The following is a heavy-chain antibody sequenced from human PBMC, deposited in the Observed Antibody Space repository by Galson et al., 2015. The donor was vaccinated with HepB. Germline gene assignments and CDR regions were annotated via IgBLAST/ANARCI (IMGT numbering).Heavy chain of an antibody. CDR1: EFTFSNYW. Sequence: SLRLSCAVSEFTFSNYWMSWVRQAPGKGLEWVANINQDGSEKHYVDSVEGRFTISGDDAKNSLYLQMNSLRAEDTAVYYCAREPRFYYGMDVWGQGTTVTVSS. CDR2: INQDGSEK. V-gene: IGHV3-7*01. CDR3: AREPRFYYGMDV. J-gene: IGHJ6*02. D-gene: IGHD3-16*01.